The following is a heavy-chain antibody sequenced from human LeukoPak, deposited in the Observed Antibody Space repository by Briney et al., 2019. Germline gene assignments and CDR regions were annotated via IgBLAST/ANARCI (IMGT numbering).Heavy chain of an antibody. V-gene: IGHV1-2*02. D-gene: IGHD3-10*01. Sequence: ASVKVSCKASGYTFTGYYMHWVRQAPGQGLEWMGWINPNSGGTNYAQKFQGRVTMTRDTSISTAYMELSRLRSEDTAVYYCARGRHPWFGEKGWWYFDYWGQGTLVTVSS. CDR3: ARGRHPWFGEKGWWYFDY. CDR1: GYTFTGYY. CDR2: INPNSGGT. J-gene: IGHJ4*02.